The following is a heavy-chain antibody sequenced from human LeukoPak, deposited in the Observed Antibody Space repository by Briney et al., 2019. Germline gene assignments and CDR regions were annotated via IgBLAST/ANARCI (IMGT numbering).Heavy chain of an antibody. J-gene: IGHJ4*02. CDR2: ISYDGNNK. CDR1: GFTFSSYG. D-gene: IGHD3-22*01. V-gene: IGHV3-30*03. CDR3: ARDLVGGWDDSSGYYYGYFDY. Sequence: QPGRSLRLSCSASGFTFSSYGMHWVRQAPGKGLEGVADISYDGNNKYYADSVKGRFTICRDNSKNTLYLQMNSLRAEDTAVYYCARDLVGGWDDSSGYYYGYFDYWGQGTLVTVSS.